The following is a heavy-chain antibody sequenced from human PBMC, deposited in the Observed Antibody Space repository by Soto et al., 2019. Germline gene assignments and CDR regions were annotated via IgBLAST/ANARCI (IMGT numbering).Heavy chain of an antibody. D-gene: IGHD1-7*01. CDR3: ASRDPGTSVDY. CDR2: IYRTGST. J-gene: IGHJ4*02. CDR1: GGSFTSNNW. Sequence: QVQLQESGPGLVKPSGTLSLTCAVSGGSFTSNNWWTWIRQPPGQGLEWIGEIYRTGSTNYNPSLKSRVTISLDKSENQFSLKVTSLTAADMAVYYCASRDPGTSVDYWGQGTLVTVSS. V-gene: IGHV4-4*02.